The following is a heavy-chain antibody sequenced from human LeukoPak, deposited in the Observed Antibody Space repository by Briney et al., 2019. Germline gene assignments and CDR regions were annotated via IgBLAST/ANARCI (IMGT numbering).Heavy chain of an antibody. Sequence: GGSLRLSCAASGFTFSSYNMNWVRQAPGKGLEWISFIGSSGSTIYYADSVKGRFTISRDNAKNSLFLQMNSLRAEDTAMYYCAKGTKPVMTIPDYWGQGILVTVSS. V-gene: IGHV3-48*01. CDR3: AKGTKPVMTIPDY. CDR1: GFTFSSYN. D-gene: IGHD1/OR15-1a*01. CDR2: IGSSGSTI. J-gene: IGHJ4*02.